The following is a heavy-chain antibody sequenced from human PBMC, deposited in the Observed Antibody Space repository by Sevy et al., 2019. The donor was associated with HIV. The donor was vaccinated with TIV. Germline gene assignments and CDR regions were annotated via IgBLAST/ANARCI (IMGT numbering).Heavy chain of an antibody. CDR2: TRYDGNNK. J-gene: IGHJ6*02. CDR1: GFTFSSYG. Sequence: GGSLRLSCAASGFTFSSYGMHWVRLAPGKGLEWVAFTRYDGNNKYYTGSVKGRFTISRDNSKNTLYLQMNSLRAEDTAVYYCAKGREQGYYYGMDVWGQGTTVTVSS. V-gene: IGHV3-30*02. CDR3: AKGREQGYYYGMDV. D-gene: IGHD1-26*01.